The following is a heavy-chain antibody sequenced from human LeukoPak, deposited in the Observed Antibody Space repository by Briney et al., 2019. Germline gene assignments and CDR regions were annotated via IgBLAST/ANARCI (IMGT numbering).Heavy chain of an antibody. CDR3: AKEREPSKWLLLHDAFDI. Sequence: SVKVSCKASGGTFSSYAISWVRQAPGQGLEWMGRIIPIFGTANYAQKFQGRVTITTDESTSTAYMELSSLRSEDTAVYYCAKEREPSKWLLLHDAFDIWGQGTMVTASS. D-gene: IGHD3-22*01. J-gene: IGHJ3*02. CDR1: GGTFSSYA. CDR2: IIPIFGTA. V-gene: IGHV1-69*05.